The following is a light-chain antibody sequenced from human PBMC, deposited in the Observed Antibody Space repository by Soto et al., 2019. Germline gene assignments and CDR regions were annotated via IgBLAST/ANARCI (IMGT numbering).Light chain of an antibody. CDR2: EGS. J-gene: IGLJ1*01. CDR3: CSYAGSSTLV. Sequence: QSVLTQPASVSGSPGQSITISCTGTSSDVWSYNLVSWYQQHPGKAPKLMIYEGSKRPSGVSNRFSGSKSGNTASLTISGLQAEDEADYYCCSYAGSSTLVFGTGTKLTVL. V-gene: IGLV2-23*01. CDR1: SSDVWSYNL.